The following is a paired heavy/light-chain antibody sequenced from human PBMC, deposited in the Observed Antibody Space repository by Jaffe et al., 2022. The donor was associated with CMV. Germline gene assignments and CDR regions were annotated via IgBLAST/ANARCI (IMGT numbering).Light chain of an antibody. CDR2: DVS. CDR1: SSDVGGYNY. Sequence: QSALTQPASVSGSPGQSITISCTGTSSDVGGYNYVSWYQQHPGKAPKLMIYDVSNRPSGVSNRFSGSKSGNTASLTISGLQAEDEADYYCSSYTSSSTYVVFGGGTKLTVL. V-gene: IGLV2-14*03. J-gene: IGLJ2*01. CDR3: SSYTSSSTYVV.
Heavy chain of an antibody. Sequence: QVQLVQSGAEVKKPGSSVKVSCKASGGTFSSYAISWVRQAPGQGLEWMGGIIPIFGTANYAQKFQGRVTITADESTSTAYMELSSLRSEDTAVYYCARGFDSAYSIAAAGTANYYYYGMDVWGQGTTVTVSS. CDR1: GGTFSSYA. J-gene: IGHJ6*02. CDR2: IIPIFGTA. D-gene: IGHD6-13*01. V-gene: IGHV1-69*01. CDR3: ARGFDSAYSIAAAGTANYYYYGMDV.